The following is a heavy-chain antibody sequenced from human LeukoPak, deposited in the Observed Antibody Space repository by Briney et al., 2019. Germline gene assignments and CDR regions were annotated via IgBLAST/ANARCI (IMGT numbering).Heavy chain of an antibody. J-gene: IGHJ4*02. CDR2: IIPIFGTA. CDR1: GGTFSSFA. Sequence: GASVKVSCKASGGTFSSFAISWVGQAPGQGVEWMGRIIPIFGTANYAQKFQGRVTITTDETTSTAYMELSSPRSEDTAVYYCARDYYDSPLLIDYWGQGTLVTVSS. V-gene: IGHV1-69*05. CDR3: ARDYYDSPLLIDY. D-gene: IGHD3-22*01.